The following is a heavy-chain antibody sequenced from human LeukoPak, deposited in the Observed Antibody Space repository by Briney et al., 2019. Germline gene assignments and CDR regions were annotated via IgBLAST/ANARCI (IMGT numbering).Heavy chain of an antibody. Sequence: TETLSLTCTVSGGSISSYYWSWIRQPPGKGLEWIGYISYSGSTNYNPSLKSRVTISVDTSKNQFSLKLSSVTAADTAVYYCARGLKRYFDWLPPSGFDYWGQGTLVTVSS. CDR2: ISYSGST. V-gene: IGHV4-59*01. D-gene: IGHD3-9*01. CDR1: GGSISSYY. J-gene: IGHJ4*02. CDR3: ARGLKRYFDWLPPSGFDY.